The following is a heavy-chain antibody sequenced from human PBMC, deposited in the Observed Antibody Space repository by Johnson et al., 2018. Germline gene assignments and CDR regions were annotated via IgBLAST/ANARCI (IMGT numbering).Heavy chain of an antibody. CDR2: INSDGST. D-gene: IGHD3-22*01. CDR3: AREYDSSGYYLEYFQH. J-gene: IGHJ1*01. V-gene: IGHV3-74*01. Sequence: VQLQESGGGSVQPGGSLRLSCAASGFAFSSYWMHWVRQAPGKGLVWVSRINSDGSTSYADSVKGRFTISRDNAKNTLYLQMNSLRAEDTAVYYCAREYDSSGYYLEYFQHWGQGTLVTVSS. CDR1: GFAFSSYW.